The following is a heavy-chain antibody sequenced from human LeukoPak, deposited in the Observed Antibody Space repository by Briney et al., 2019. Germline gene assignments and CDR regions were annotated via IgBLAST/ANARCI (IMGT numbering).Heavy chain of an antibody. CDR3: ATLSLDILAPNPAEIFDY. Sequence: ASVKVSCKVSGYTFTDYYMHWVQQAPGKGLEWMGLVDPEDGETIYAEKFQGRVTITADTSTDTAYMELGSLRSEDTAVYYCATLSLDILAPNPAEIFDYWGQGTLVTVPS. J-gene: IGHJ4*01. CDR2: VDPEDGET. CDR1: GYTFTDYY. D-gene: IGHD5-12*01. V-gene: IGHV1-69-2*01.